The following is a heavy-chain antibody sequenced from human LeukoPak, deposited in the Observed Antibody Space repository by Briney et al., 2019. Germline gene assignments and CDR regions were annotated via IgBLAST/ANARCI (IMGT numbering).Heavy chain of an antibody. CDR3: ARLSGYCSGGDCYFDY. Sequence: ASVLVSSKAFGYTFTGYYTHWVRQAPGQGLEWMGWINPNSGGTDYAQQCQGRVSLTRDTSISTAYMELSGLRSDDTAVYYCARLSGYCSGGDCYFDYWGRG. V-gene: IGHV1-2*02. CDR2: INPNSGGT. J-gene: IGHJ4*02. D-gene: IGHD2-15*01. CDR1: GYTFTGYY.